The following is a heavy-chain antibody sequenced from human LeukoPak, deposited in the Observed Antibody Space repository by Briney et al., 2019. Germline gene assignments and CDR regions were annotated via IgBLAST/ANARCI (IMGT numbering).Heavy chain of an antibody. Sequence: PGGSLRLSYAASGFIVSSDFMSWVRQAPGKGLEWVSVIYSDGSTYYADSVKGRFTISRDNSKNTLDLQMTGLRAEDTAVYYCARERGRGRDSPWFDCWGQGTLVTVSS. J-gene: IGHJ4*02. CDR1: GFIVSSDF. CDR3: ARERGRGRDSPWFDC. D-gene: IGHD1-26*01. CDR2: IYSDGST. V-gene: IGHV3-53*01.